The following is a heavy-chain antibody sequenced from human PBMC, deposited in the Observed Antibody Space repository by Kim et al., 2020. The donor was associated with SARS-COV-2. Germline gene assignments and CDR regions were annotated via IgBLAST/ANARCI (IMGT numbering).Heavy chain of an antibody. CDR2: IHRSGGNT. CDR1: GYMFTNYY. J-gene: IGHJ4*02. V-gene: IGHV1-46*01. Sequence: ASVKVSCKASGYMFTNYYIHWVRQAPGQGLEWMGIIHRSGGNTNYAQKFQGRVTMTSDTSTSTVYMALSSLRSEDTAVYYCTSPAGSTTFFFDYWGQGTLVTVSA. CDR3: TSPAGSTTFFFDY. D-gene: IGHD1-7*01.